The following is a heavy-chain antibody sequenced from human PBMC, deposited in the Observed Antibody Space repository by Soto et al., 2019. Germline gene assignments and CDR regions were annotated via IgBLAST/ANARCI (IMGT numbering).Heavy chain of an antibody. CDR3: ARNPSYSSSWYYYYYYMDV. J-gene: IGHJ6*03. V-gene: IGHV1-18*01. Sequence: ASVKVSCKASGYTFTSYGISWVRQAPGQGLEWMGWISAYNGNTNYAQKLQGRVTMTTDTSTSTAYMELRSLRSDDTAVYYCARNPSYSSSWYYYYYYMDVWAKGTTVTVSS. CDR1: GYTFTSYG. D-gene: IGHD6-13*01. CDR2: ISAYNGNT.